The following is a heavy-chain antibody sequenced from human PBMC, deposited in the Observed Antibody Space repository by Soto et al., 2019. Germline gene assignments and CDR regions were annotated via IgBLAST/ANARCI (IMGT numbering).Heavy chain of an antibody. D-gene: IGHD4-17*01. CDR3: ARAGGTTVTGLWHFDS. CDR2: IWYDGTQK. Sequence: GGSLRLSCEASGFTFNTYSMHWVRQPPGKGLEWLAAIWYDGTQKYYADSAKGRFIISRDNSKKTLYLEMNSLRAEDTAVYYCARAGGTTVTGLWHFDSWGQGTLVTRLL. CDR1: GFTFNTYS. V-gene: IGHV3-33*01. J-gene: IGHJ4*02.